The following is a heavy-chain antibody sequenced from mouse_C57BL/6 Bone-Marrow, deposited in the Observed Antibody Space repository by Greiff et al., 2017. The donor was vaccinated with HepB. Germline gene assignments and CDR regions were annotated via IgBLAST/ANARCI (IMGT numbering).Heavy chain of an antibody. J-gene: IGHJ4*01. V-gene: IGHV5-16*01. CDR1: GFTFSDYY. Sequence: EVHLVESEGGLVQPGSSMKLSCTASGFTFSDYYMAWVRQVPEKGLEWVANINYDGSSTYYLDSLKSRFIISRDNAKNILYLQMSSLKSEDTATYYCARVTTVYYYAMDYWGQGTSVTVSS. D-gene: IGHD1-1*01. CDR2: INYDGSST. CDR3: ARVTTVYYYAMDY.